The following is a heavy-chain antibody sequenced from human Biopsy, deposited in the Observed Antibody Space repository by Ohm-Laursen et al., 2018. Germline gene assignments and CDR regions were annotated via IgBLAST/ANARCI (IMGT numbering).Heavy chain of an antibody. V-gene: IGHV4-4*07. CDR1: GASMTGYF. J-gene: IGHJ3*01. CDR2: IYTIGDT. Sequence: TLSLTYTVSGASMTGYFWTWVRQPAGKGLEWIGHIYTIGDTTYNPSLESRVTMSLDTSKNQFSLKMTSLTAADTAVYFCAREDEGLLRALDLWGQGTMATVSS. CDR3: AREDEGLLRALDL. D-gene: IGHD3-3*01.